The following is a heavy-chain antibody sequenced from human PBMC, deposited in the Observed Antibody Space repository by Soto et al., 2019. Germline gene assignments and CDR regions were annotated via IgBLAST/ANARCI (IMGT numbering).Heavy chain of an antibody. CDR1: GYTFTSYD. V-gene: IGHV1-8*01. Sequence: ASVKVSCKASGYTFTSYDINWVRQATGQGLEWMGWMNPNSGNTGYAQKFQGRVTMARNTSISTAYMELSSLRSEDTAVYYCARGWGGKQLVIDAFDIWGQGTMVTVSS. CDR2: MNPNSGNT. CDR3: ARGWGGKQLVIDAFDI. D-gene: IGHD6-13*01. J-gene: IGHJ3*02.